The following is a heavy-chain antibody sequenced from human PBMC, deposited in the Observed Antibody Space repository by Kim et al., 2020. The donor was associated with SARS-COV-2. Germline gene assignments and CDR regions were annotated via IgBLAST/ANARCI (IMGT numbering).Heavy chain of an antibody. V-gene: IGHV4-34*01. Sequence: SETLSLTCAVYGGSFSGYYWSWIRQPPGKGLEWIGEINHSGSTNYNPSLKSRVTISVDTSKNQFSLKLSSVTAADTAVYYCARGYYDFWSGPFDYWGQGT. CDR1: GGSFSGYY. D-gene: IGHD3-3*01. CDR3: ARGYYDFWSGPFDY. J-gene: IGHJ4*02. CDR2: INHSGST.